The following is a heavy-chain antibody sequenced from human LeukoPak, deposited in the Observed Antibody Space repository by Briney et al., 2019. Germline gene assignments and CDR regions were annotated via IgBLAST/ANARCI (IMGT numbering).Heavy chain of an antibody. Sequence: SETLSLTCTVSGYSISSGYYWGWIRQPPGKGLEWIGSIYHSGSTYYNPSLKGRVTISVDTSKNQFSLKLSSVTAADTAVYYCARATGYSSRYNWFDPWGQGTLVTVSS. D-gene: IGHD6-13*01. CDR2: IYHSGST. CDR3: ARATGYSSRYNWFDP. V-gene: IGHV4-38-2*02. J-gene: IGHJ5*02. CDR1: GYSISSGYY.